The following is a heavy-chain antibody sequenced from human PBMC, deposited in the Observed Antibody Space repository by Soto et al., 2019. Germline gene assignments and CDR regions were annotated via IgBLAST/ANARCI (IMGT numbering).Heavy chain of an antibody. CDR1: GGTFSSYS. Sequence: QVQLVQSGAEVKKPGSSVKVSCEASGGTFSSYSFSWVRQAPGQGLEWMGRVIPILGMANYAQKFQGRVTVTAYKASSTVCMEMSSLRSEDTAVYYCARGGAVVVPGAVDRHNWFDPWGQGTLVTVSS. J-gene: IGHJ5*02. D-gene: IGHD2-2*01. V-gene: IGHV1-69*02. CDR3: ARGGAVVVPGAVDRHNWFDP. CDR2: VIPILGMA.